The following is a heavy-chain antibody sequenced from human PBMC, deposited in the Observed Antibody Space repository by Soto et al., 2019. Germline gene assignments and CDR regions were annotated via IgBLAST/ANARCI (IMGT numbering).Heavy chain of an antibody. D-gene: IGHD2-15*01. Sequence: GGSLRLSCAASGFTFSSYAMSWVRQAPGKGLEWVSAISGSGGSTYYADSVKGRFTISRDNSKNTLYLQMNSLRAEDTAVYYCAKDEPRLGYCSGGSCSTPFDYWGQGTLVTVSS. J-gene: IGHJ4*02. CDR1: GFTFSSYA. CDR3: AKDEPRLGYCSGGSCSTPFDY. CDR2: ISGSGGST. V-gene: IGHV3-23*01.